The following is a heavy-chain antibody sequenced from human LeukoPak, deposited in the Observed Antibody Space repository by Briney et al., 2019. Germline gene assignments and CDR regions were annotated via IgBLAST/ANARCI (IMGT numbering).Heavy chain of an antibody. CDR1: SGSISNGGYY. Sequence: KASETLSLTCTVSSGSISNGGYYWIWVRQPPGKGLEWIGSIYYSGTSYSNPSLESRVTMSVDTSNSQFSLRLSSVTAADTAVYYCARAVVVAVAGGRFDYWGQGTLVTVSS. CDR3: ARAVVVAVAGGRFDY. D-gene: IGHD6-19*01. J-gene: IGHJ4*02. V-gene: IGHV4-39*07. CDR2: IYYSGTS.